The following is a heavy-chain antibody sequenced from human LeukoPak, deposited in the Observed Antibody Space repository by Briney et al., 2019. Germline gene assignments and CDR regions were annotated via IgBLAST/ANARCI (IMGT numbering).Heavy chain of an antibody. V-gene: IGHV3-74*01. D-gene: IGHD4-17*01. CDR1: GFTFSTYW. CDR2: INSDGSST. CDR3: ARAYYGDCLDY. J-gene: IGHJ4*02. Sequence: GGSLRLSCAASGFTFSTYWMHWVRQAPGKGLVWVSRINSDGSSTSYADSVKGRFTISRDNAKNTLYLQMNSLRAEDTAVCHCARAYYGDCLDYWGQGTLVTVSS.